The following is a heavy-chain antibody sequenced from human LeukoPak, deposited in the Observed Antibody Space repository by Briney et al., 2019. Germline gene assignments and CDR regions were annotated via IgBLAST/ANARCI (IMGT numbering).Heavy chain of an antibody. CDR3: ARISGDYYDSSGPFDY. Sequence: GASVKVSCKASGGTFSSYAISWVRQAPGQGLEWMGGIIPIFGTANYAQKFQGRGTITADESTSTAYMELSSLRSEDTAVYYCARISGDYYDSSGPFDYWGQGTLVTVSS. CDR2: IIPIFGTA. D-gene: IGHD3-22*01. CDR1: GGTFSSYA. J-gene: IGHJ4*02. V-gene: IGHV1-69*13.